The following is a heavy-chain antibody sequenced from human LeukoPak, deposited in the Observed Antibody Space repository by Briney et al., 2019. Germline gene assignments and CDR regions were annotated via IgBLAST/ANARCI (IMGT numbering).Heavy chain of an antibody. CDR3: ARDRGMATILWYFDL. V-gene: IGHV1-46*01. D-gene: IGHD5-24*01. CDR1: GYTFTDYY. J-gene: IGHJ2*01. CDR2: INPSGGST. Sequence: GASVKVSCKASGYTFTDYYIHWVRQAPGQGLEWMGIINPSGGSTNYAQKFQGRVTMTRDTSTNTVYMELSSLRSEDTAVYYCARDRGMATILWYFDLWGRGTLVTVSS.